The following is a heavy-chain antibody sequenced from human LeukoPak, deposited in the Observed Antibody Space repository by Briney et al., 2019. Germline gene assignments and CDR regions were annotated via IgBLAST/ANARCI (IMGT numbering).Heavy chain of an antibody. CDR2: NSSSGTTI. J-gene: IGHJ4*01. D-gene: IGHD2/OR15-2a*01. V-gene: IGHV3-11*01. Sequence: PGGSLRLSCAASGFTFNDYRMDWIRQAPGKGPEWVSYNSSSGTTIFYTDSVRGRFTVSRDNARNSLFLQMNYLSAEDTAVYYCAREGHSSSFDYWGQGALVTVSS. CDR1: GFTFNDYR. CDR3: AREGHSSSFDY.